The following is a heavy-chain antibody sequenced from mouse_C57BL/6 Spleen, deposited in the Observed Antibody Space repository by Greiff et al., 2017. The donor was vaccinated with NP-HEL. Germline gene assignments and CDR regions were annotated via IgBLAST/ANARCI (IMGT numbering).Heavy chain of an antibody. V-gene: IGHV2-6*01. D-gene: IGHD3-2*02. CDR1: GFSLTSYG. CDR2: IWGVGST. Sequence: QVQLQQSGPGLVAPSQSLSITCTVSGFSLTSYGVDWVRQSPGKGLEWLGVIWGVGSTNYNSALKSRLSISKDNSKSQVFLKMNSLQTDDTAMYYCASDLGSGYPLAYWGQGTLVTVSA. J-gene: IGHJ3*01. CDR3: ASDLGSGYPLAY.